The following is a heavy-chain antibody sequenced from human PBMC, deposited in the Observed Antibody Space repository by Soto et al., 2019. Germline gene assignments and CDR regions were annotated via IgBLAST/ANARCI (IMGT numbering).Heavy chain of an antibody. D-gene: IGHD2-8*01. CDR3: ARGGLMVYAYYYYGMDV. J-gene: IGHJ6*02. CDR1: GYTFTSYG. Sequence: EASVKVSCKASGYTFTSYGISWVRQAPGQGLEWMGWISAYNGNTNYAQKLQGRVTMTTDTSTSAAYMELRSLRSDDTAVYYCARGGLMVYAYYYYGMDVWGQGTTVTVSS. CDR2: ISAYNGNT. V-gene: IGHV1-18*04.